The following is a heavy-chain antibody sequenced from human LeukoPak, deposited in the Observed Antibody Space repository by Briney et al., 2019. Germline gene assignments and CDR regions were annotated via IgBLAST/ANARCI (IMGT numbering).Heavy chain of an antibody. D-gene: IGHD6-13*01. CDR2: ISYDGSNK. CDR1: GFTFSSYA. Sequence: GGSLRLSCAASGFTFSSYAMHWVRQAPGKGLEWVAVISYDGSNKYYADSVKGRFTISRDNSKNTLYLQMNSLRAEDTAVYYCARASSQLVSWFDPWGQGTLVTVSS. CDR3: ARASSQLVSWFDP. V-gene: IGHV3-30*04. J-gene: IGHJ5*02.